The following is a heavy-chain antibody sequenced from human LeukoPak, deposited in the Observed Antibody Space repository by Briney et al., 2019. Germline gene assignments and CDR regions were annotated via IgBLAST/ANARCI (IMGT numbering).Heavy chain of an antibody. D-gene: IGHD6-13*01. CDR3: AREAARGSSWYARYYYYYYMDV. CDR1: GYTFTSYG. Sequence: ASVKVSCKASGYTFTSYGISWVRQAPGQGLEWMGWISAYNGNTNYAQKLQGRVTMTRDMSTSTVYMELSSLRSEDTAVYYCAREAARGSSWYARYYYYYYMDVWGKGTTVTVSS. CDR2: ISAYNGNT. J-gene: IGHJ6*03. V-gene: IGHV1-18*01.